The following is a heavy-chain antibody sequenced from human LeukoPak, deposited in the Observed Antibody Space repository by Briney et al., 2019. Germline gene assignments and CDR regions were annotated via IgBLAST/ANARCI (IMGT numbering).Heavy chain of an antibody. V-gene: IGHV4-59*01. Sequence: SETLSLTCTVSGGPISSYYWSWIRQPPRRGLEWIGYIYYSASTNYNPSIKSRVTISVDTSKNQFSLKLSSVTAADTAVYCCAGGDPNWFDPWGQGTLVTVSS. CDR3: AGGDPNWFDP. CDR1: GGPISSYY. CDR2: IYYSAST. J-gene: IGHJ5*02. D-gene: IGHD2-21*02.